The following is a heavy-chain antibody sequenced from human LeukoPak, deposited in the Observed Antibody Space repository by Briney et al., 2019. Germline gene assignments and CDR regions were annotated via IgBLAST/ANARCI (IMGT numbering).Heavy chain of an antibody. D-gene: IGHD1-26*01. CDR2: ISAYNGNT. J-gene: IGHJ4*02. Sequence: ASVKVSCKTSGYTFTSHGISWVRQAPGQGLEWMGWISAYNGNTNYAQKFQGRVSMTTDTSTTTGYMELRSLRSDDTAVYYCARGGLAGATHFDYWGQGTLVTVSS. CDR3: ARGGLAGATHFDY. V-gene: IGHV1-18*01. CDR1: GYTFTSHG.